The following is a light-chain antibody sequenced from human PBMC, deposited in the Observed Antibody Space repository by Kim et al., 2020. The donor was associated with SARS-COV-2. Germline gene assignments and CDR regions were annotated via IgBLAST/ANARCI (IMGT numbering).Light chain of an antibody. Sequence: EIVLTQSPATLSLSPGERATLSCRASQSVSIYLAWYQQKHGQAPRLLIYDASNRATGIPARFSGSGSGTDFTLTISSLEPDDFAVYYCQQRSNWPPTFGLGTKVDIK. CDR3: QQRSNWPPT. J-gene: IGKJ1*01. CDR2: DAS. CDR1: QSVSIY. V-gene: IGKV3-11*01.